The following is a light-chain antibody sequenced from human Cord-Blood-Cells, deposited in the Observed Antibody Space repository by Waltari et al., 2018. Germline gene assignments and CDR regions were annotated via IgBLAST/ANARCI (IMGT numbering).Light chain of an antibody. CDR3: QVWDSSSDHWV. V-gene: IGLV3-21*04. CDR1: NIGSKS. Sequence: SYVLTQPPSVSVAPGKTARITCGGNNIGSKSVHWYQQKPGQAPVLVIYYESDRPPGLPGRFSGSNSGNTATLTISRVEAGDEADYYCQVWDSSSDHWVFGGGTKLTVL. CDR2: YES. J-gene: IGLJ3*02.